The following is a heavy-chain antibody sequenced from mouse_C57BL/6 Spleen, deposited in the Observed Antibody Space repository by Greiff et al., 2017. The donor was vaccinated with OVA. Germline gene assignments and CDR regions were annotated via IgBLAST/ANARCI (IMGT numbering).Heavy chain of an antibody. Sequence: QVQLQQSGAELARPGASVKLSCKASGYTFTSYGISWVKQRTGQGLEWIGEIYPRSGNTYYNEKFKGKATLTADKSSSTAYMELRSLTSEDSAVYFCARKGAYYSNPGYFDVWGTGTTVTVSS. CDR2: IYPRSGNT. V-gene: IGHV1-81*01. CDR3: ARKGAYYSNPGYFDV. D-gene: IGHD2-5*01. CDR1: GYTFTSYG. J-gene: IGHJ1*03.